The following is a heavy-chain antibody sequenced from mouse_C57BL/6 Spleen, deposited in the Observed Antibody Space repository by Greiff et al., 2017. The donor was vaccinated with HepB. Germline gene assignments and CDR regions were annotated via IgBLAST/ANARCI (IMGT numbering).Heavy chain of an antibody. CDR3: ARSHYGSSDEDY. CDR2: IYPGSGST. Sequence: VQLQQSGAELVKPGASVKMSCKASGYTFTSYWITWVKQRPGQGLEWIGDIYPGSGSTNYNEKFKSKATLTVDTSSSTAYMQLSSLTSEDSAVYYCARSHYGSSDEDYWGQGTTLTVSS. J-gene: IGHJ2*01. V-gene: IGHV1-55*01. D-gene: IGHD1-1*01. CDR1: GYTFTSYW.